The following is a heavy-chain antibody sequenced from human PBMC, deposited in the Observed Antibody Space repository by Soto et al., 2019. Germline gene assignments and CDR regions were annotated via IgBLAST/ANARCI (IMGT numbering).Heavy chain of an antibody. CDR1: GFTFSGYG. D-gene: IGHD1-26*01. J-gene: IGHJ6*02. CDR3: ASASWELPILDYYYYSGMDV. CDR2: IWYDGSNK. V-gene: IGHV3-33*01. Sequence: GGSLRLSCAASGFTFSGYGMHWVRQAPGKRLEWVAVIWYDGSNKYYADSVKGRFTISRDNSKNTLYLQMNSLRAEDTAVYYCASASWELPILDYYYYSGMDVWAQGTTVTVSS.